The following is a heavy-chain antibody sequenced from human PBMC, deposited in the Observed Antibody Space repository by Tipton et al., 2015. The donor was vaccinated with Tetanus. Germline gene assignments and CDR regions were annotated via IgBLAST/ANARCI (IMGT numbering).Heavy chain of an antibody. CDR2: IYYSGST. J-gene: IGHJ3*02. V-gene: IGHV4-59*01. CDR3: ARGGDYVFYYESSGYLWGAAFDI. CDR1: GGSISSYY. D-gene: IGHD3-22*01. Sequence: TLSLTCTVSGGSISSYYWSWIRQPPGKGLEWIGYIYYSGSTNYNPSLKSRVTISVDTSKNQFSLKLSSATAADTAVYYCARGGDYVFYYESSGYLWGAAFDIWGQGTMVSVSA.